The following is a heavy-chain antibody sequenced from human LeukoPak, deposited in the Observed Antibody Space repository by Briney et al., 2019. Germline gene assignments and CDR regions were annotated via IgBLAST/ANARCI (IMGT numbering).Heavy chain of an antibody. V-gene: IGHV4-34*01. CDR3: ARARFGGFDY. J-gene: IGHJ4*02. Sequence: SETLSLTCTVSDGSISNYYWSWIRQPPGKGLEWIGEINHSGSTNYNPSLKSRVTISVDTSKNQFSLKLSSVTAADTAVYYCARARFGGFDYWGQGTLVTVSS. CDR1: DGSISNYY. D-gene: IGHD3-10*01. CDR2: INHSGST.